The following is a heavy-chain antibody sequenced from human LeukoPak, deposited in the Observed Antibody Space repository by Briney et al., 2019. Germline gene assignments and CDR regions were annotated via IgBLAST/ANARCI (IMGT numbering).Heavy chain of an antibody. Sequence: SETLSLTCTVSGGSISSYYWSWIRQPPGKGPEWIGYLYYSGSTNYNPSLKSRVTISVDTSKNQFSLKLSSVTAADTAVYYCARGGPDFWSGYRLYGMDVWGQGTTVTVSS. V-gene: IGHV4-59*01. D-gene: IGHD3-3*01. CDR3: ARGGPDFWSGYRLYGMDV. CDR1: GGSISSYY. J-gene: IGHJ6*02. CDR2: LYYSGST.